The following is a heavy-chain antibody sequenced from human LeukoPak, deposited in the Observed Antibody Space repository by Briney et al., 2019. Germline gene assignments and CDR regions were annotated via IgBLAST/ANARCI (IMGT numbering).Heavy chain of an antibody. D-gene: IGHD2-2*01. V-gene: IGHV4-39*07. CDR2: IYYSGST. Sequence: SETLSLTCTVSGGSISSSSYYWGWIRQPPGKGLEWIGSIYYSGSTYYNPSLKSRVTISVDTSKNQFSLKLSSVTAADTAVYYCARDNIVVVPAANGYYYYYYMDVWGKGTTVTISS. CDR1: GGSISSSSYY. CDR3: ARDNIVVVPAANGYYYYYYMDV. J-gene: IGHJ6*03.